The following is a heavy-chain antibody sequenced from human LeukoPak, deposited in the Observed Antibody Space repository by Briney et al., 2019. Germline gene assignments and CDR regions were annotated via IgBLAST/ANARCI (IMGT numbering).Heavy chain of an antibody. D-gene: IGHD6-13*01. CDR2: ISSSSSTI. CDR3: ARESPYSSSWYNVFDI. CDR1: GFTFSSNS. V-gene: IGHV3-48*02. J-gene: IGHJ3*02. Sequence: PGGSLRLSCVASGFTFSSNSINWVRQAPGKGLEWVSYISSSSSTIYYADSVKGRFTISRDNAKNSLYLQMNSLRDEDTAVYYCARESPYSSSWYNVFDIWGQGTMVTVSS.